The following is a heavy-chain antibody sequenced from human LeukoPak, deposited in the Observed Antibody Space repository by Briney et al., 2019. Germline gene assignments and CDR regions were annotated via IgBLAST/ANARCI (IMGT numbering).Heavy chain of an antibody. J-gene: IGHJ5*02. V-gene: IGHV5-51*01. D-gene: IGHD2-2*02. CDR2: LYPGDSDT. CDR3: ARSGVVVPAAIRGEIPNWFDP. CDR1: GYSFTSYW. Sequence: GESLKISCNGSGYSFTSYWIGWVRQMQGKGLEWMGILYPGDSDTRYSPSFQGQVTISADKSISTAYLEWSSLKASDTAMYYCARSGVVVPAAIRGEIPNWFDPWGQGTLVTVSS.